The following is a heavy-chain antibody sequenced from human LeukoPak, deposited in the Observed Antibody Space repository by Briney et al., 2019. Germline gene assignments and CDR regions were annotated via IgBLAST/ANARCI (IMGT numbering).Heavy chain of an antibody. CDR2: VWYDGSNK. CDR3: ARDGTTEEKATITAYYYGRLV. J-gene: IGHJ6*01. Sequence: GGSLRLSCAVSGFTFGSYGMHWVRQAPGKGLEWVAVVWYDGSNKHYAGSVQGRFRISRDNSKNTLYLQMDRLRAGDTAVYYCARDGTTEEKATITAYYYGRLVWAQGTTVTVSS. D-gene: IGHD1-1*01. V-gene: IGHV3-33*01. CDR1: GFTFGSYG.